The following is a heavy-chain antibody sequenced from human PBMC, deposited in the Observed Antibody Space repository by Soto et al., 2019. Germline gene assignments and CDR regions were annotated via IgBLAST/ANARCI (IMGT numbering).Heavy chain of an antibody. V-gene: IGHV1-18*04. CDR3: ARDLNPYFYGSQNSWIHX. D-gene: IGHD3-10*01. Sequence: ASLKVSCKASGYIFTSYGFNWVRQAPGQGIEWRGFISAYNENTNYAQILQGRVTMTTDTYTSTAYMELRSLRSYDTAVYYCARDLNPYFYGSQNSWIHXWGQGTLVTVSX. J-gene: IGHJ5*02. CDR2: ISAYNENT. CDR1: GYIFTSYG.